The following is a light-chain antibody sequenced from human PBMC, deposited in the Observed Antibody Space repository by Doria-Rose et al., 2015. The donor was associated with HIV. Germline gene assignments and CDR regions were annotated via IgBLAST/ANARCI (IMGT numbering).Light chain of an antibody. V-gene: IGKV3-20*01. CDR2: DGY. Sequence: TQSPGTLSLSPGERATLSCRASQSFSSTYLAWYQQTLGQAPSLRSYDGYTRATCIPDRFSASGSGTDFTRTINRLEPEDFALYYCHQYGTSWTFGQGTKVEI. CDR1: QSFSSTY. J-gene: IGKJ1*01. CDR3: HQYGTSWT.